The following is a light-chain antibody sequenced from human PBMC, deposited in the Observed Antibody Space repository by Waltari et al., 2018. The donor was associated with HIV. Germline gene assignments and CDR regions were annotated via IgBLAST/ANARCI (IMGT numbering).Light chain of an antibody. CDR3: QQYNNWPPLT. CDR2: GAS. CDR1: QSVSSN. Sequence: EIVMTQSPATLSVSPGERATLSCRASQSVSSNLAWYQQKPGQAPRLLIYGASTRATGIPARCSGSWAGTEFTLTISSLQSEDVAVYYCQQYNNWPPLTFGGGTKVEIK. J-gene: IGKJ4*01. V-gene: IGKV3-15*01.